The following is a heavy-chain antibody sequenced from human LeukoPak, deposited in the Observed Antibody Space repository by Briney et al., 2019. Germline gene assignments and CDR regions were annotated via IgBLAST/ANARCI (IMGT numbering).Heavy chain of an antibody. Sequence: PSETLSLTCTVSGGSISSSSYCWGWIRQPPGKGLEWIGSIYYSGSTYYNPSLKSRVTISVDTSKNQFSLKLSSVTAADTAVYYCARHDMVIAIGYWGQGTLVTVSS. J-gene: IGHJ4*02. V-gene: IGHV4-39*01. CDR2: IYYSGST. CDR3: ARHDMVIAIGY. D-gene: IGHD2-21*01. CDR1: GGSISSSSYC.